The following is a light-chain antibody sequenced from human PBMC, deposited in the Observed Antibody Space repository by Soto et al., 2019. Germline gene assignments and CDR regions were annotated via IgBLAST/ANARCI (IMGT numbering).Light chain of an antibody. Sequence: EIVLTQSPATLSLSPGERATLSCRASQSVSRYLAWYQQKPGQAPRLLIYDASNMATGIPARFSGSGSGTDFTLTISSLEPEDFAVYYCQQRSNWPITFGQGTRLEIK. CDR2: DAS. J-gene: IGKJ5*01. CDR1: QSVSRY. V-gene: IGKV3-11*01. CDR3: QQRSNWPIT.